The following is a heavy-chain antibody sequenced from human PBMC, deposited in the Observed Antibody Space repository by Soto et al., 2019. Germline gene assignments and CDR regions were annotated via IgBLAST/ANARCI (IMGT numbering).Heavy chain of an antibody. CDR2: ISGSGGST. D-gene: IGHD4-17*01. J-gene: IGHJ4*02. V-gene: IGHV3-23*01. CDR3: ARDFYGGDY. CDR1: GFTFSTYA. Sequence: GGSLRLSCAASGFTFSTYAMTWVRQAPGKGLEWVSAISGSGGSTYYADSVKGRFTISRDNSKNTLCLQMNSLRAEDTAVYYCARDFYGGDYWGQGTLVTVSS.